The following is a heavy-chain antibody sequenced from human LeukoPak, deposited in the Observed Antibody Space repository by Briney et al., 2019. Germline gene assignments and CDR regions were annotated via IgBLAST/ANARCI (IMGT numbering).Heavy chain of an antibody. V-gene: IGHV4-34*01. CDR3: ARGLYYDSSGYYGIDY. CDR1: GGSFSGYY. CDR2: INHRGST. J-gene: IGHJ4*02. D-gene: IGHD3-22*01. Sequence: SETLSLTCAVYGGSFSGYYWSWIRQPPGKGLEWIGEINHRGSTNYNPSLKSRVTISVDTSKNQFSLKLSSVTAADTAVYYCARGLYYDSSGYYGIDYWGQGTLVTVSS.